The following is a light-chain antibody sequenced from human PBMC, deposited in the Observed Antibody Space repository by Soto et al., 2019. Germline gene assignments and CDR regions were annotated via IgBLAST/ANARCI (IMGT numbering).Light chain of an antibody. J-gene: IGLJ3*02. CDR1: SGHRNYA. V-gene: IGLV4-69*02. CDR3: QTGGTGIP. CDR2: VNSDGSH. Sequence: QPVLTQSPSASASLGASVKLTCTLDSGHRNYAIAWHQQQPGKGPRYLMKVNSDGSHIQGDGIPGRFSGSSSGAERYLIISSLQSEDEADYYCQTGGTGIPFGGGTKLSVL.